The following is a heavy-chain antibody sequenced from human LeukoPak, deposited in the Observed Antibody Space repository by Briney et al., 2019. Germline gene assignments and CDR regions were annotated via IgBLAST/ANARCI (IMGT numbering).Heavy chain of an antibody. CDR1: GFIASSNY. CDR2: IYSGGST. CDR3: ATGGRSGVALEQ. J-gene: IGHJ4*02. V-gene: IGHV3-53*01. D-gene: IGHD1/OR15-1a*01. Sequence: PGGSLRLSCVVSGFIASSNYMTWVRQAPGKGLDWISLIYSGGSTYYADSDMGRFTISRDNSKTTLFLQMNSLKAEDTAVYYCATGGRSGVALEQWGQGTLVTVSS.